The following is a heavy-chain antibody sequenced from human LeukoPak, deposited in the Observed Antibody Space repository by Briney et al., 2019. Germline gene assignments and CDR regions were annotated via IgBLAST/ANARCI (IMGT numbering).Heavy chain of an antibody. D-gene: IGHD1-1*01. CDR2: IWYNGGRK. Sequence: GGSLRLSCVASGFTFSNYGMYWVRQAPGKGLEWVAYIWYNGGRKYYTDSAKGRFTISRDNSNNSLFVQMNSLRAEDTAVYFCAKSRSGSANWALQIFDNWGQGTLVTVSS. J-gene: IGHJ4*02. CDR3: AKSRSGSANWALQIFDN. CDR1: GFTFSNYG. V-gene: IGHV3-30*02.